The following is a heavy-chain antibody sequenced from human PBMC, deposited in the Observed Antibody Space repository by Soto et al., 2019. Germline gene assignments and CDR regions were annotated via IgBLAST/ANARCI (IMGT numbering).Heavy chain of an antibody. CDR3: ARGNGSVAGAFDI. CDR1: GFTFSHYG. CDR2: IFYDGSNK. V-gene: IGHV3-33*01. Sequence: VQLVGSGGGVVQPGRSLRLSCAASGFTFSHYGIHWVRQAPGKGLEWVTIIFYDGSNKYYADSVKGRFTVSRDNSKNTVDLQMNSLRVEDTAVYYCARGNGSVAGAFDIWGQGTMVTVSS. J-gene: IGHJ3*02. D-gene: IGHD6-19*01.